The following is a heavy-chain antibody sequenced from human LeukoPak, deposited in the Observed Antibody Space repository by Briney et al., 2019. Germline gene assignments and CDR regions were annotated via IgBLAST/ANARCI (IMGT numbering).Heavy chain of an antibody. CDR2: INTNTGNP. CDR3: THPNWNYVHAFDI. CDR1: GYTFTSYG. D-gene: IGHD1-7*01. J-gene: IGHJ3*02. V-gene: IGHV7-4-1*02. Sequence: ASVKVSCKASGYTFTSYGISWVRQAPGQGLEWMGWINTNTGNPTYAQGFTGRFVFSLDTSVSTAYLQISSLKAEDTAVYYCTHPNWNYVHAFDIWGQGTMVTVSS.